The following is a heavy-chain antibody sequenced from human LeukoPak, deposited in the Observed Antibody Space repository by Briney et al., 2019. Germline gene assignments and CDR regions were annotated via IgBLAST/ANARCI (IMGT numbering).Heavy chain of an antibody. V-gene: IGHV4-59*01. CDR3: AKAVADDYYYYMDV. Sequence: SETLSLTCTVSGGSISSYYWSWIRQPPGKGLEWIGYIYYSGITNYNPSLKSRVTISVDTSKNQFSLKLSSVTAADTAVYYCAKAVADDYYYYMDVWGKGTTVTVSS. J-gene: IGHJ6*03. D-gene: IGHD6-19*01. CDR1: GGSISSYY. CDR2: IYYSGIT.